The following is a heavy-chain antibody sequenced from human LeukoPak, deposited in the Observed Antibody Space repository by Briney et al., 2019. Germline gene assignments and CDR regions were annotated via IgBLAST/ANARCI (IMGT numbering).Heavy chain of an antibody. CDR1: GYSFTSHY. J-gene: IGHJ4*02. CDR2: INPDSGGT. CDR3: ASYDSSGYYGGFDY. V-gene: IGHV1-2*02. Sequence: GASVKVSCKASGYSFTSHYMHWVRQAPGQGLEWMGWINPDSGGTNYAQKFQGRVTMTRDTSISRAYMELSSLRSDDTAVYYCASYDSSGYYGGFDYWGQGTLVTVSS. D-gene: IGHD3-22*01.